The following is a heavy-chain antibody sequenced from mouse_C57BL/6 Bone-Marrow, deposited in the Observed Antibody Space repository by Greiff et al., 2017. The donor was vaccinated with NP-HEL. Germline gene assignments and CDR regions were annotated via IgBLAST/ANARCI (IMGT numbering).Heavy chain of an antibody. V-gene: IGHV5-9-1*02. CDR2: ISSGGDYI. CDR3: TRDDGYPWFAY. J-gene: IGHJ3*01. CDR1: GFTFSSYA. Sequence: EVQWVESGEGLVKPGGSLKLSCAASGFTFSSYAMSWVRQTPEKRLEWVAYISSGGDYIYYADTVKGRFTISRDNARNTLYLQMSSLKSEDTAMYYCTRDDGYPWFAYWGQGTLVTVSA. D-gene: IGHD2-3*01.